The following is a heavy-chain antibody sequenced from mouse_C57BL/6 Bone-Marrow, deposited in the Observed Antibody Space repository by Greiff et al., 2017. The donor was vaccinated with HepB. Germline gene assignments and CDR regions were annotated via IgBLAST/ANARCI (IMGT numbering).Heavy chain of an antibody. CDR3: ARIYDGYWWFAY. CDR2: ISSGSSTI. Sequence: EVKVVDSGGGLVKPGGSLKLSCAASGFTFSDYGMHWVRQAPEKGLEWVAYISSGSSTIYYADTVKGRFTISRDNAKNTLFLQMTSLRSEDTAMYYCARIYDGYWWFAYWGQGTLVTVSA. CDR1: GFTFSDYG. V-gene: IGHV5-17*01. J-gene: IGHJ3*01. D-gene: IGHD2-3*01.